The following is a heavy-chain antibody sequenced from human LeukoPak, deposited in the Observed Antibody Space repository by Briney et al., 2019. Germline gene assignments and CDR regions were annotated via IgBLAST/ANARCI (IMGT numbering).Heavy chain of an antibody. V-gene: IGHV1-18*01. CDR2: TSAHNDDT. J-gene: IGHJ4*02. CDR3: ARDWDSRNDYFDP. CDR1: GYTFTSYG. Sequence: ASVKVSCTASGYTFTSYGISWVRQAPGQGLEWMGWTSAHNDDTNYAETLQSRLTMTTDISTSTAYMELTSLRSDDTAVYYCARDWDSRNDYFDPWGQGTLVIVSS. D-gene: IGHD1-1*01.